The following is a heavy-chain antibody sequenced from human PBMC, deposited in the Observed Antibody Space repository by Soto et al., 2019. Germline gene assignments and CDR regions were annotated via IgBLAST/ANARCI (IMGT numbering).Heavy chain of an antibody. CDR1: GYTFTSYG. J-gene: IGHJ6*03. Sequence: ASVKVSCKASGYTFTSYGISWVRQAPGQGLEWMGWISAYNGNTNYAQKLQGRVTMTTDTSTSTAYMELRSLRSDDTAVYYCARGSAPYYDFWSGPEAEYYYYMDVWGKGTTVTVSS. CDR2: ISAYNGNT. V-gene: IGHV1-18*01. D-gene: IGHD3-3*01. CDR3: ARGSAPYYDFWSGPEAEYYYYMDV.